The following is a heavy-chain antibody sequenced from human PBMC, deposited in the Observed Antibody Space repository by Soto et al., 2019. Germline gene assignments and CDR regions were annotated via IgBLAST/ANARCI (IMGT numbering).Heavy chain of an antibody. V-gene: IGHV1-18*04. J-gene: IGHJ6*02. Sequence: ASVKVSCKASGYTFTSYGISWVRQAPGQGLEWMGWISAYNGNTNYAQKLQGRVTMTTDTSTSTAYMELRSLRSDDTAVYYCARDRHSRSYPRYYGMDVWGQGTTVPVYS. CDR2: ISAYNGNT. CDR3: ARDRHSRSYPRYYGMDV. D-gene: IGHD1-26*01. CDR1: GYTFTSYG.